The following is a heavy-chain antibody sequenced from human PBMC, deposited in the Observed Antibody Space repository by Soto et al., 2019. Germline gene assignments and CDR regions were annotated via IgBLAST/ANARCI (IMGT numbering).Heavy chain of an antibody. CDR2: INHSGST. V-gene: IGHV4-34*01. Sequence: PSETLSLTCAVYGGSFSGYYWSWIRQPPGKGLEWIGEINHSGSTNYDPSLKSRVTISVDTSKNQFSLKLSSVTAADTAVYYCAGGKDRIAVAGSSVDYWGQGTLVTVSS. CDR3: AGGKDRIAVAGSSVDY. J-gene: IGHJ4*02. CDR1: GGSFSGYY. D-gene: IGHD6-19*01.